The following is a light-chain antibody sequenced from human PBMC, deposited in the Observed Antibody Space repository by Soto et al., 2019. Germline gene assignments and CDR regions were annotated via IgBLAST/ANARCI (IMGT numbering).Light chain of an antibody. Sequence: QSVLTQPPSVSGAPGQRVTISCTGSSSNIGAGYDVHWYQQLPGTAPKLLIYGNSNRPSGVPDRFSGSKSGTSASLATTGLQADDDADYYCQSYDSSLSAWVFGGGTKLTVL. V-gene: IGLV1-40*01. CDR3: QSYDSSLSAWV. CDR1: SSNIGAGYD. CDR2: GNS. J-gene: IGLJ3*02.